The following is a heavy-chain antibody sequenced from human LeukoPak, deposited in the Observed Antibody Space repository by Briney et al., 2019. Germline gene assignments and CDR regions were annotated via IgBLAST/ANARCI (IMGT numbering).Heavy chain of an antibody. CDR3: ARDARRGYYYYMDV. Sequence: ASVKVSCKASGYTFTGYYMQLVRQAPGQRLEWIGWINPNSGGTNYAQKFQGRVTMTRDTSISTAYMELSRLRSDDTAVYYCARDARRGYYYYMDVWGKGTTVTVSS. J-gene: IGHJ6*03. V-gene: IGHV1-2*02. CDR2: INPNSGGT. CDR1: GYTFTGYY.